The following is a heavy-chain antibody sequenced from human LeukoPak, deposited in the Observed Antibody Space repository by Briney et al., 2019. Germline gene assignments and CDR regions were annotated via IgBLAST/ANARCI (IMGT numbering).Heavy chain of an antibody. Sequence: SVKVSCKASGGTFSSYAISWVRQAPGQGLEWMGGIIPIFGTANYAQKFQGRVTITTDESTSTAYMELSSLRSEDTAVYYCARQGGSYGYYCFDYWGQGALVTVSS. CDR3: ARQGGSYGYYCFDY. CDR2: IIPIFGTA. J-gene: IGHJ4*02. V-gene: IGHV1-69*05. D-gene: IGHD5-18*01. CDR1: GGTFSSYA.